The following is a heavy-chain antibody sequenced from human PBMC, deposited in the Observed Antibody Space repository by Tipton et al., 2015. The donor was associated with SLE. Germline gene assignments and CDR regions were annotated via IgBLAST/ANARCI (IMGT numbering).Heavy chain of an antibody. J-gene: IGHJ4*02. Sequence: RSLRLSCAASGFSFSSYAMHWVRQAPGKGLEWVAVISYDGSNEYYAGSVQGRFTISRDNSKNSLYLQMNSLRAEDTAVYYCARSLTYYYDSSGLLGYWGQGTLVTVSS. CDR2: ISYDGSNE. CDR3: ARSLTYYYDSSGLLGY. CDR1: GFSFSSYA. V-gene: IGHV3-30*03. D-gene: IGHD3-22*01.